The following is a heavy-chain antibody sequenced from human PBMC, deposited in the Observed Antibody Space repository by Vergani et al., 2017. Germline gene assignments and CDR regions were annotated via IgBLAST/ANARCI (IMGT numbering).Heavy chain of an antibody. CDR1: GFTFSSYE. D-gene: IGHD3-22*01. V-gene: IGHV3-48*03. CDR2: ISSGGSSI. CDR3: ARHTYYYDSSGYYQFDP. J-gene: IGHJ5*02. Sequence: EVQLVESGGGLVQPGGSLRLSCAASGFTFSSYEMNWVRQAPGKGLEWVSYISSGGSSIYYADSVRGRFTISRDNAKNSLYLQMNSLRAEDTAVYYCARHTYYYDSSGYYQFDPWGQGTLVTVSS.